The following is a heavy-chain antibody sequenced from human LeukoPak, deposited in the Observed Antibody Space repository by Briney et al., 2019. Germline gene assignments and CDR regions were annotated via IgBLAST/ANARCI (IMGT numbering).Heavy chain of an antibody. CDR2: ISSRGSTV. D-gene: IGHD2-15*01. CDR3: ARDNGVVVAATPDY. V-gene: IGHV3-48*03. Sequence: TGGSLRLSCAASGFTFSSFEMNWVRQAPGKGLEWVSYISSRGSTVYYADSVQGRFTISRDNLKNSLSLQMNSLRAEDTAVYYCARDNGVVVAATPDYWGQGTLVTVSS. J-gene: IGHJ4*02. CDR1: GFTFSSFE.